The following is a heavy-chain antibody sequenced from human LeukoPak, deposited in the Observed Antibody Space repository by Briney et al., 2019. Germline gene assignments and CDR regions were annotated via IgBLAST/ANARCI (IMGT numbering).Heavy chain of an antibody. Sequence: SETLSLTCTVSGGSISSYYWSWIRQPPGKGLEWIGYIYYSGSTDYNPSLKSRVTMSVDTSKNQFFLKLSSVTAADTAVYYCARGVNIVVPAARGWFDPWGQGTLVTVSS. J-gene: IGHJ5*02. CDR3: ARGVNIVVPAARGWFDP. CDR2: IYYSGST. CDR1: GGSISSYY. D-gene: IGHD2-2*01. V-gene: IGHV4-59*12.